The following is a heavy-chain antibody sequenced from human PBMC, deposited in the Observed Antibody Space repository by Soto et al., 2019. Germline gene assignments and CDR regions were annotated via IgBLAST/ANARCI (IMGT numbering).Heavy chain of an antibody. Sequence: GGSLRLSCAASGFTFSSYAMHWVRQAPGKGLEWVAVISSDGSNKYYADSVKGRFTISRDNSKNTVYLEMNSLRVEDTAMYFCLTHDSGADSYWDPYFGNWGQGTLVTVSS. CDR3: LTHDSGADSYWDPYFGN. D-gene: IGHD2-21*02. CDR2: ISSDGSNK. V-gene: IGHV3-30-3*01. J-gene: IGHJ4*02. CDR1: GFTFSSYA.